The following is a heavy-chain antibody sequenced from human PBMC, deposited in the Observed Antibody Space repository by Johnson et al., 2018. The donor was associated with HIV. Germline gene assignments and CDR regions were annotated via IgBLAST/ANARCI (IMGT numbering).Heavy chain of an antibody. CDR1: GFTFSSYA. V-gene: IGHV3-30-3*01. Sequence: QVLLVESGGGVVQPGRSLRLSCAASGFTFSSYAMHWVRQAPGKGLEWVAVISYDGSNKYYADSVKGRFTISRDNSKNTLYLQMNSLRAEDTAVYYCASEIYRPRPSSSWYVGAFDIWGQGTMVTASS. CDR3: ASEIYRPRPSSSWYVGAFDI. D-gene: IGHD6-13*01. CDR2: ISYDGSNK. J-gene: IGHJ3*02.